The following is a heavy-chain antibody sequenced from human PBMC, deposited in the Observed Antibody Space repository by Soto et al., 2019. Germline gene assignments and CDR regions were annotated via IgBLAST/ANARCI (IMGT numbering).Heavy chain of an antibody. Sequence: QVQLVQSGAEVKKPGASVKVSCKASGYTFTSYDINWVRQATGQGLEWMGWMNPNSGNTGYAQKFQGRVTMTRNTSISTAYMELSSLRSEYTAVYYCALWFGELYYYYGMDVWGQGTTVTVSS. CDR3: ALWFGELYYYYGMDV. CDR1: GYTFTSYD. V-gene: IGHV1-8*01. D-gene: IGHD3-10*01. J-gene: IGHJ6*02. CDR2: MNPNSGNT.